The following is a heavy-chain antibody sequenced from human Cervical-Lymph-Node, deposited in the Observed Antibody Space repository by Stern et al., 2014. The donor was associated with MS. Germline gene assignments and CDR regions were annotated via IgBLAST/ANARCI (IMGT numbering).Heavy chain of an antibody. J-gene: IGHJ6*02. V-gene: IGHV3-21*01. CDR1: GFTFHSYS. D-gene: IGHD3-16*01. Sequence: EVQLVESGGGLVKPGGSLRLSCAASGFTFHSYSMNWVRQAPGQGLEWVASISTNSTFLYYADSVKGRFTISRDNAKNSLYLQMNGLRDEDTAVYFCAGLGDDNYYFPVDVWGQGTTVAVSS. CDR2: ISTNSTFL. CDR3: AGLGDDNYYFPVDV.